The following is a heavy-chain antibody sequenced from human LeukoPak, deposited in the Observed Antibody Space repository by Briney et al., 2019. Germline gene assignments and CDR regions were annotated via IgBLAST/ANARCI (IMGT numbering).Heavy chain of an antibody. CDR2: ISYDGSNK. J-gene: IGHJ3*02. V-gene: IGHV3-30*03. CDR1: GFTFSSYG. D-gene: IGHD5-18*01. Sequence: PGRSLRLSCAASGFTFSSYGMHWVRQAPGKGLEWVAVISYDGSNKYYADSVKGRFTISRDNAKNSLYLQMNSLRAEDTAVYYCARDQIWDAFDIWGQGTMVTVSS. CDR3: ARDQIWDAFDI.